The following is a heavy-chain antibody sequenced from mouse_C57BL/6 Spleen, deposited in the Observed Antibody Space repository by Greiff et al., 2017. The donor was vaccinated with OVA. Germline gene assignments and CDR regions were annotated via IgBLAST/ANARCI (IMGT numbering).Heavy chain of an antibody. CDR2: ISDGGSYT. J-gene: IGHJ4*01. CDR1: GFTFSSYA. CDR3: ARLMDY. V-gene: IGHV5-4*01. Sequence: EVHLVESGGGLVKPGGSLKLSCAASGFTFSSYAMSWVRQTPEKRLEWVATISDGGSYTYYPDNVKGRFTISRDNAKNNLYLQMSHLKSEDTAMYYCARLMDYWGQGTSVTVSS.